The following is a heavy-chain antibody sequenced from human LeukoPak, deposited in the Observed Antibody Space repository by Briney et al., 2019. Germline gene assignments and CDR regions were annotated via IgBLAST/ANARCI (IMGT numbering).Heavy chain of an antibody. CDR1: EYTFTSYY. J-gene: IGHJ4*02. CDR3: ARAGTIVRGVPPGY. V-gene: IGHV1-8*02. Sequence: ASVKVSCKASEYTFTSYYMHWVRQAPGQGLEWMGWMNPNSGNTGYAQKFQGRVTMTRNTSISTAYMELSSLRSEDTAVYYCARAGTIVRGVPPGYWGQGTLVTVSS. CDR2: MNPNSGNT. D-gene: IGHD3-10*01.